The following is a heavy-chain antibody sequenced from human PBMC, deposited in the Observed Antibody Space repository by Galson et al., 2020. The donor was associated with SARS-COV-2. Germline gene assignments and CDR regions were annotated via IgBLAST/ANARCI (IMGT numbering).Heavy chain of an antibody. D-gene: IGHD1-26*01. Sequence: GGSLRLSCSASGFTFSSYAMHWVRQAPGKGLEYVSAISSNGGSTYYADSVKGRFTISRDNSKNTLYLQMSSLRAEDTAVYYCVKDAVATITCGINGLDAFDIWGQGTMVTVSS. CDR3: VKDAVATITCGINGLDAFDI. V-gene: IGHV3-64D*06. J-gene: IGHJ3*02. CDR1: GFTFSSYA. CDR2: ISSNGGST.